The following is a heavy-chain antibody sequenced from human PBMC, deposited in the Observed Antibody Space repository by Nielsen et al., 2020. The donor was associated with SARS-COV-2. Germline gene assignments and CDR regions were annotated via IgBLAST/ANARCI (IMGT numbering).Heavy chain of an antibody. CDR2: ISYDGSNT. D-gene: IGHD2-8*01. J-gene: IGHJ6*02. V-gene: IGHV3-30*18. Sequence: VRQAPGKGLEWVAVISYDGSNTFHAVSVRGRFTMSRDNSKNTLYLQMNSLRAEDTAVYYCAKGLSYCNDGVCYSYGMDVWGQGTTVTVSS. CDR3: AKGLSYCNDGVCYSYGMDV.